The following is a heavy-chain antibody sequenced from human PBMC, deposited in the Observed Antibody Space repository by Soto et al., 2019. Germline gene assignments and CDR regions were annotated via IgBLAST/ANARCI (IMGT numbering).Heavy chain of an antibody. CDR3: ARSYSSGWEFDY. CDR1: VFTFSSYA. J-gene: IGHJ4*02. Sequence: GTLRLSGAAPVFTFSSYAMSWVRQAPGKGLEWGSYISSTGRTIYYADSVKGRFTVSRDNAQNSLSLKLNSLRVEDTAVYYCARSYSSGWEFDYWGQGTQVTVSS. D-gene: IGHD6-19*01. V-gene: IGHV3-48*04. CDR2: ISSTGRTI.